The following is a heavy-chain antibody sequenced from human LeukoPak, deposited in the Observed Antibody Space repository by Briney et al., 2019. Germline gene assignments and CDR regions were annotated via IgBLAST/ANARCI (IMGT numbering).Heavy chain of an antibody. CDR3: ARHSGSSGWYRDFDY. J-gene: IGHJ4*02. V-gene: IGHV4-39*01. D-gene: IGHD6-19*01. CDR1: GGSISSSSYY. CDR2: IYYSGST. Sequence: PSETLSLACTVSGGSISSSSYYWGWIRQPPGKGLEWIGSIYYSGSTYYNPSLKSRVTISVDTSKNQFSLKLSSVTAADTAVYYCARHSGSSGWYRDFDYWGQGTLVTVSS.